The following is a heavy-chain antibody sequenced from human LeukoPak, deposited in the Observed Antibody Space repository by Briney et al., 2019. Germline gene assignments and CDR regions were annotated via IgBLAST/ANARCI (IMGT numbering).Heavy chain of an antibody. J-gene: IGHJ4*02. D-gene: IGHD3-3*01. V-gene: IGHV4-30-4*08. CDR2: IYYSGST. CDR3: ARGPLYDFWSGYYIDY. Sequence: PSETLSLTCTVSGGSISSGDYYWLWIRHPPGKGLEGIGYIYYSGSTYYNPSLKSRVTISVDQYKNQFSLKLSSVTDADTAVYYCARGPLYDFWSGYYIDYWGQGTLVTVSS. CDR1: GGSISSGDYY.